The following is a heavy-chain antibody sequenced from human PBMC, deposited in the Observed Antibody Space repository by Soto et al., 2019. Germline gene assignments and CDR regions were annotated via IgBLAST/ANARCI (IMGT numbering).Heavy chain of an antibody. J-gene: IGHJ4*02. CDR3: ARDLSGGYDILTGYRDY. V-gene: IGHV1-3*01. Sequence: GASVKVPCKASGYTFTSYAMHWVRQAPGQRLEWMGWINAGNGNTKYSQKFQGRVTITRDTSASTAYMGLSSLRSEDTAVYYCARDLSGGYDILTGYRDYWGQGTLVTVSS. D-gene: IGHD3-9*01. CDR2: INAGNGNT. CDR1: GYTFTSYA.